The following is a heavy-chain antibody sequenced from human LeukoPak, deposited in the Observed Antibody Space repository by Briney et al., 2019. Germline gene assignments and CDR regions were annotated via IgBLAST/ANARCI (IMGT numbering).Heavy chain of an antibody. Sequence: GGSPRLSCAASGFTFTKYWMTWVRQAPGKGLEWVANIKQDGSEKFYVDSVKGRFTIFRDNAKNSLDLQINSLGAEDTAVYYCARGLDCRSTSCYLDNWGQGTLVTVSS. CDR2: IKQDGSEK. CDR3: ARGLDCRSTSCYLDN. D-gene: IGHD2-2*01. CDR1: GFTFTKYW. V-gene: IGHV3-7*01. J-gene: IGHJ4*02.